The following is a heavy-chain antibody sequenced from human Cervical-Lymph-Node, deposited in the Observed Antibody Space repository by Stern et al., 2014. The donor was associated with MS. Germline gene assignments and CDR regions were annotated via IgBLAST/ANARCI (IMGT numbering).Heavy chain of an antibody. CDR3: ARGDLKEGWVRGMDV. CDR1: GGTFSSDA. V-gene: IGHV1-69*01. CDR2: IIPIFGTA. J-gene: IGHJ6*02. D-gene: IGHD5-24*01. Sequence: VQLVESGAEVKKPGSSVKVSCKASGGTFSSDAISWVRQAPGQGLEWMGGIIPIFGTANYAQKFQGRVTITADESTSTAYMELSSLRSXXTAVYYCARGDLKEGWVRGMDVWGQGTTVTVSS.